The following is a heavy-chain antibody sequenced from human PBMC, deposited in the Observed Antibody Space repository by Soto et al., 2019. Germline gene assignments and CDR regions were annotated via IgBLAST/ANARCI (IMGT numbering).Heavy chain of an antibody. CDR1: GFTFSSYS. CDR2: ISSSSSTI. J-gene: IGHJ6*03. D-gene: IGHD4-17*01. Sequence: EVQLVESGGGLVQPGGSLRLSCAASGFTFSSYSMNWVRQAPGKGLEWVSYISSSSSTIYYADSVKGRFTISRDNAKNTMTPQINRLRDADKAFYYCGRDMGLMTTGTTGYYYYCMDLRGKGNTVTVSS. CDR3: GRDMGLMTTGTTGYYYYCMDL. V-gene: IGHV3-48*02.